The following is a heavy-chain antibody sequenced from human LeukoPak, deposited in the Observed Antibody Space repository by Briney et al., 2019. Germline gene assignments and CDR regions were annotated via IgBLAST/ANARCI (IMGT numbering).Heavy chain of an antibody. CDR3: ASNRRGYYDSSGYYPNWFDP. CDR2: LYYSGST. V-gene: IGHV4-39*01. Sequence: SETLSLTCSVSGGSISRSSYYWGWIRQPPGKGLEWIGSLYYSGSTYYNPSLKSRVTISVDTSKNQFSLKLSSVTAADTAVYYCASNRRGYYDSSGYYPNWFDPWGQGTLVTVSS. D-gene: IGHD3-22*01. CDR1: GGSISRSSYY. J-gene: IGHJ5*02.